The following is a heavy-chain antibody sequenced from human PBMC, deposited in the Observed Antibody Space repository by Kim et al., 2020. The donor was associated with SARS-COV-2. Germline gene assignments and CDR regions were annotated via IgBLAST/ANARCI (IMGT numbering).Heavy chain of an antibody. CDR2: IKGDGSVK. CDR3: ARDFTHYYDSSGYDRSTYYYDALGV. CDR1: GFTFSNYW. D-gene: IGHD3-22*01. J-gene: IGHJ3*01. Sequence: GGSLRLSCAASGFTFSNYWMTWVRQAPAKGLEWVANIKGDGSVKHCVDSMEGRFTISRDNAKNLLYLQMNSLGADDSAVYYCARDFTHYYDSSGYDRSTYYYDALGVWGQGTMVTVSS. V-gene: IGHV3-7*01.